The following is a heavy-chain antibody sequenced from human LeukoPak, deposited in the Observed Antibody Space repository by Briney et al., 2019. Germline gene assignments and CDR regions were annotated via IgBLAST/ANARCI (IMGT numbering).Heavy chain of an antibody. D-gene: IGHD5-24*01. Sequence: GGSLRLSCAASGFTFSSYAIHWVRQAPGKGLEWVAVTSYDGGNKYYGDSVKGRFTISRDNSKSTLYLEVSSLRAEDTAVYYCARESYARDGYNILRYFDLWGRGTLVTVSS. CDR1: GFTFSSYA. CDR2: TSYDGGNK. V-gene: IGHV3-30*04. J-gene: IGHJ2*01. CDR3: ARESYARDGYNILRYFDL.